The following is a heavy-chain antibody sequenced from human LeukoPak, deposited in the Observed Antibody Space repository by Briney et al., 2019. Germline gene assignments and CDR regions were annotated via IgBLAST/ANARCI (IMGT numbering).Heavy chain of an antibody. CDR1: GYSISSGYY. J-gene: IGHJ4*02. V-gene: IGHV4-38-2*02. Sequence: SETLSLTCTVSGYSISSGYYWGWIRQPPGKGLEWIGNIYHNGSTDYNPSLKSRVTISVDTSKNQFSLKLSSVTAADTAVYYCAKDRGDYDYVWGSYRLDYWGQGTLVTVSS. D-gene: IGHD3-16*02. CDR3: AKDRGDYDYVWGSYRLDY. CDR2: IYHNGST.